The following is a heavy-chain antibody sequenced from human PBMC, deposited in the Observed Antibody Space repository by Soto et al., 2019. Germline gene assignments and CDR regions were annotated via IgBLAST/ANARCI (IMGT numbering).Heavy chain of an antibody. CDR1: GFSLSTSGVG. Sequence: QITLKESGPTLVKPTQTLTLTCTFSGFSLSTSGVGVGWIRQPPGKALEWLALIYWDDDKRYSPSLKSRLTIANDTSKTQGVLTMTNMDPVDTATYSCAHRRVVVAAHNWFDPWGQGTLVTVSS. V-gene: IGHV2-5*02. J-gene: IGHJ5*02. CDR3: AHRRVVVAAHNWFDP. CDR2: IYWDDDK. D-gene: IGHD2-15*01.